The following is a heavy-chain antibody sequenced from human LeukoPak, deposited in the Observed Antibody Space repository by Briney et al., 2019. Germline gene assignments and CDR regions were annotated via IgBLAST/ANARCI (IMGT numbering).Heavy chain of an antibody. Sequence: GGSLRLSCAASGFTFSSYAMSWVRQAPGKGLEWVSFISSSSSYIYYADSVKGRFTISRDNAKNSLYLQMNSLRAEDTAVYYCAREDVVVTAISDYWGQGTLVTVSS. CDR2: ISSSSSYI. D-gene: IGHD2-21*02. CDR1: GFTFSSYA. CDR3: AREDVVVTAISDY. J-gene: IGHJ4*02. V-gene: IGHV3-21*01.